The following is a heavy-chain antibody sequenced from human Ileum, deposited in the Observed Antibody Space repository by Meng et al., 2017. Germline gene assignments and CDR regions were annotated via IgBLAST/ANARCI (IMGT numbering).Heavy chain of an antibody. Sequence: AQSLRLSCAVSAFSFSSHWMHWVRHAPGKGLVWVSRINSDGSSTSYADSVEGRFTISRDNAKHTLYLQMNSLRAEDTAVYYCARENYYESQGRDAFDIWGQGTMVTVSS. V-gene: IGHV3-74*01. J-gene: IGHJ3*02. D-gene: IGHD3-22*01. CDR2: INSDGSST. CDR3: ARENYYESQGRDAFDI. CDR1: AFSFSSHW.